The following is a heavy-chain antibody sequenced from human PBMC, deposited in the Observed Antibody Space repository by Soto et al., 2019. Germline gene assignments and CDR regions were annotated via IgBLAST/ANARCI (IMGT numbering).Heavy chain of an antibody. V-gene: IGHV3-11*01. CDR3: ARAPYFGSGTYYYYALDV. D-gene: IGHD3-10*01. J-gene: IGHJ6*02. CDR1: GLTFSDHY. Sequence: QVQLVESGGGLVKPGGSLRLSCAASGLTFSDHYMTWIRQAPGKGLEWISYISSSAGTIYYADSVKSRFTISRDNAKNSLYLQMTNLRAEDTAVYYCARAPYFGSGTYYYYALDVWGQGTTVTVSS. CDR2: ISSSAGTI.